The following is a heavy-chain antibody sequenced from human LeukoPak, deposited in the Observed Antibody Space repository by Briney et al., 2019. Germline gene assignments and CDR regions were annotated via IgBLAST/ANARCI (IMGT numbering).Heavy chain of an antibody. CDR3: AKMAYYYGSGSIEYYYYMDV. CDR1: GFTFSSYA. J-gene: IGHJ6*03. Sequence: PGGSLRLSCAASGFTFSSYAMSWVRQAPGKGLEWVSAISGSGGSTYYADSVKGRFTISRDNSKNTLYLQMNSLRAEDTAVYYCAKMAYYYGSGSIEYYYYMDVWGKGTTLTVSS. CDR2: ISGSGGST. V-gene: IGHV3-23*01. D-gene: IGHD3-10*01.